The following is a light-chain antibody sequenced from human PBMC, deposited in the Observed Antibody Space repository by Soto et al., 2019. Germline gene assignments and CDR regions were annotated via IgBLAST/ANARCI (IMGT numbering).Light chain of an antibody. Sequence: QSALTQPASVSGSPGQSITISCTGTSSDVGAYNYVSWYQQHPGKVPKLMIYYVSDRPSGVSNRFSGSKSGNTASLTISGLQADDEADYYCSSYTTSSTYVFGTGTKVTVL. V-gene: IGLV2-14*01. J-gene: IGLJ1*01. CDR3: SSYTTSSTYV. CDR2: YVS. CDR1: SSDVGAYNY.